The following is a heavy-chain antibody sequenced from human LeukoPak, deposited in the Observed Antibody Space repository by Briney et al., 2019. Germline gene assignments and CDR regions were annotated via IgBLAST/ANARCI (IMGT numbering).Heavy chain of an antibody. CDR3: ARGPSGSYLLEYYFDY. D-gene: IGHD1-26*01. CDR1: GFTFSSYA. J-gene: IGHJ4*02. V-gene: IGHV3-30*01. Sequence: GGSLRLSCAASGFTFSSYAMHWVRQAPGKGLEWVAVISYDGSNKYYADSAKGRFTISRDNSKNTLYLQMNSLRAEDTAVYYCARGPSGSYLLEYYFDYWGQGTLVTVSS. CDR2: ISYDGSNK.